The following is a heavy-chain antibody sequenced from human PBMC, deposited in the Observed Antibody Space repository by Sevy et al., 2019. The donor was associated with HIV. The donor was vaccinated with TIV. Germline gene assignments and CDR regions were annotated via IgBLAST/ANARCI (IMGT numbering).Heavy chain of an antibody. CDR1: GFTFSSYS. CDR2: ISGSGGST. V-gene: IGHV3-23*01. CDR3: AKDRGSGSYGAFDAFDI. D-gene: IGHD1-26*01. J-gene: IGHJ3*02. Sequence: GGSLRLSCAASGFTFSSYSMNWVRQAPGKGLEWVSAISGSGGSTYYADSVKGRFTISRDNSKNTLYLQMNSLRAEDTAVYYCAKDRGSGSYGAFDAFDIWGQGTMVTVSS.